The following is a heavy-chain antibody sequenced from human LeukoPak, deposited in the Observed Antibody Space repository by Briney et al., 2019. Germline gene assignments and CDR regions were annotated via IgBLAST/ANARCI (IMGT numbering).Heavy chain of an antibody. CDR1: GGSFSGYY. CDR3: ARRTTVTIPFGY. CDR2: INHSGST. J-gene: IGHJ4*02. V-gene: IGHV4-34*01. Sequence: SETLSHTCAIYGGSFSGYYWSWIRQPPGKGLEWIGEINHSGSTNYNPSLKSRVTISVDKSKNQFSLKLSSVTAADTAVYYCARRTTVTIPFGYWGQGTLVTVSS. D-gene: IGHD4-11*01.